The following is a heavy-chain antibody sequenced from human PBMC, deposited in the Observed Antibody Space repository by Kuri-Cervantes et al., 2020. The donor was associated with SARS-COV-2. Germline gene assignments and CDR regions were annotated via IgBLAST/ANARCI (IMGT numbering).Heavy chain of an antibody. Sequence: GGSLRLSCAASGFTFSSYGMHWVRQAPGKGLEWVAVIWYDGSNKYYADSVKGRFTISRDNSENTLYLQMNSLRAEDTAVYYCARDGGATAGTYYYYGMDVWGQGTTVTVSS. CDR3: ARDGGATAGTYYYYGMDV. CDR1: GFTFSSYG. CDR2: IWYDGSNK. J-gene: IGHJ6*02. V-gene: IGHV3-33*01. D-gene: IGHD6-13*01.